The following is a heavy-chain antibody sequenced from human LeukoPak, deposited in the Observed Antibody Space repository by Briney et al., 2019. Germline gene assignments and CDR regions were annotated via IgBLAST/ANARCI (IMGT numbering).Heavy chain of an antibody. Sequence: GGSLRLSCAASGFTFSSYGMHWVRQAPGKGLEWLAVIWYDGSYKYYADSVKGRFTSSRDNSKNTLYLQMNSLRAEDTAVYYCARSPADSSGWYSYFDYWGQGTLVTVSS. D-gene: IGHD6-19*01. CDR3: ARSPADSSGWYSYFDY. CDR2: IWYDGSYK. V-gene: IGHV3-33*01. J-gene: IGHJ4*02. CDR1: GFTFSSYG.